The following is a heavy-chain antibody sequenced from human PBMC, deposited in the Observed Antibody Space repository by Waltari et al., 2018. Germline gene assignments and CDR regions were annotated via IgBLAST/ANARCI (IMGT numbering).Heavy chain of an antibody. Sequence: QVQLVPSGAEVKKPGASVKVSCKVSGYTLTELSMHWVRQAPGKGLEWMGGFVPEAEETIYHQKFQGRVTMPEYTSTDTAYRERSSLRAEDTAVYYCATAVVVVESYYYGMDVWGQGTTVTVSS. D-gene: IGHD2-2*01. V-gene: IGHV1-24*01. CDR1: GYTLTELS. CDR2: FVPEAEET. CDR3: ATAVVVVESYYYGMDV. J-gene: IGHJ6*02.